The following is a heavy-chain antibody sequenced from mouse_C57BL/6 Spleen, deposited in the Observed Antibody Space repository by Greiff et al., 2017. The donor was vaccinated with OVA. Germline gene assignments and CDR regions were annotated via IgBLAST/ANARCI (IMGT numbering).Heavy chain of an antibody. CDR1: GYTFTSYW. CDR2: IYPGSGST. V-gene: IGHV1-55*01. J-gene: IGHJ3*01. CDR3: ARTSNYGSEGFAY. D-gene: IGHD1-1*01. Sequence: QVQLKQSGAELVKPGASVKMSCKASGYTFTSYWITWVKQRPGQGLEWIGDIYPGSGSTNYNEKFKSKATLTVDTSSSTAYMQLSSLTSEDSAVYYCARTSNYGSEGFAYWGQGTLVTVSA.